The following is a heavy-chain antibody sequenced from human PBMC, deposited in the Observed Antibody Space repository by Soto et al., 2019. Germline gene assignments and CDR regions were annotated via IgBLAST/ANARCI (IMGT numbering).Heavy chain of an antibody. Sequence: GASVKVSCKASGYTFTFYTLHWVRQAPGQRLEWMGWINAANGDTKYSQKFQDRVTITRDTSASTAYMELSSLRSEDTAVYYCARGRDGFDIWGQGTMVTVS. CDR1: GYTFTFYT. CDR2: INAANGDT. CDR3: ARGRDGFDI. V-gene: IGHV1-3*01. J-gene: IGHJ3*02.